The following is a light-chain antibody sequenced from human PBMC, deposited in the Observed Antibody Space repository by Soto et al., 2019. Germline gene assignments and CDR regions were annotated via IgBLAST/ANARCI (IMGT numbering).Light chain of an antibody. CDR3: MQTLQTPYP. Sequence: DIVMTQSPLSLPVTPGEPASISCRSSQSLLHSNGYNYLDWYLQKPGQSPQLLIYLGSNRASGVPDRFSGSGSGTYFTLKISRVEAEDVGVYYCMQTLQTPYPFGQGTKLEIK. V-gene: IGKV2-28*01. CDR2: LGS. J-gene: IGKJ2*01. CDR1: QSLLHSNGYNY.